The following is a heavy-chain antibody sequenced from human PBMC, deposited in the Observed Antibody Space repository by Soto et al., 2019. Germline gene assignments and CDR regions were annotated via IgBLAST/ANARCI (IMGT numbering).Heavy chain of an antibody. D-gene: IGHD2-15*01. CDR2: INPNSGGT. J-gene: IGHJ4*02. Sequence: QVQLVQSGAEVKKPGASVKVSCKASGYTFTGYYMHWVRQAPGQGLEWMGWINPNSGGTNYAQKFQGWVTMTRDTSISTAYMELSRLRSDDTAVYYCARNSPLGYCSGGSCYSLACDYWGQGTLVTVSS. V-gene: IGHV1-2*04. CDR3: ARNSPLGYCSGGSCYSLACDY. CDR1: GYTFTGYY.